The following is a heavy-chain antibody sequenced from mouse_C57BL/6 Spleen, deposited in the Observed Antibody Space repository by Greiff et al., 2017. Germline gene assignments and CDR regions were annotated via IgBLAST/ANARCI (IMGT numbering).Heavy chain of an antibody. V-gene: IGHV5-15*01. D-gene: IGHD4-1*01. Sequence: EVKLVESGGGLAQPGGSLKLSCAASGFTFSDYGMAWVRQAPRKGPEWVAFISNLAYSIYYADTVTGRFTISRENAKNTLYLEMSSLMSEDTSMYYCARRRGAGSGALDYWGQGTSVTVSS. CDR1: GFTFSDYG. CDR2: ISNLAYSI. J-gene: IGHJ4*01. CDR3: ARRRGAGSGALDY.